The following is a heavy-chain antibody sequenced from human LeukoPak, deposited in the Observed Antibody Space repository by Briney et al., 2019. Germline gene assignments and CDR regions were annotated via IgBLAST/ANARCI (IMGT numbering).Heavy chain of an antibody. CDR1: GFTFSSYA. J-gene: IGHJ4*02. D-gene: IGHD2-2*02. Sequence: GGSLRLSCAASGFTFSSYAMHWVRQAPGEGLEWVAVISYDGSNKYYADSVKGRFTISRDNSKNTLYLQMNSLRAEDTAVYYCARDDCSSTSCYKNFDYWGQGTLVTVSS. CDR3: ARDDCSSTSCYKNFDY. V-gene: IGHV3-30-3*01. CDR2: ISYDGSNK.